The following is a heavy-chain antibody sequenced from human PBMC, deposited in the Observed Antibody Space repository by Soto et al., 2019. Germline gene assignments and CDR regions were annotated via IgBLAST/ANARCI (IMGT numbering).Heavy chain of an antibody. CDR1: GFPYGSYA. J-gene: IGHJ4*02. D-gene: IGHD6-13*01. V-gene: IGHV3-23*01. CDR2: ISDSGGST. CDR3: AKGSADGIPYYFDF. Sequence: EVPLLESGGGLVQPGGSLRLSCAASGFPYGSYAMSWVRQTPGKGLEWVSSISDSGGSTYYSDSVKGRFTLSRDNSRNTLFLQMNSLRDDDTALYYCAKGSADGIPYYFDFWGQGTLVTVSS.